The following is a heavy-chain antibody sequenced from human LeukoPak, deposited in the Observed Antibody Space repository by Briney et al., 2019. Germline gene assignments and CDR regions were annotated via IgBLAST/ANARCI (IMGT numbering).Heavy chain of an antibody. CDR2: IYHSGST. Sequence: PSGTLSLTCAVSGGSISSSNWWSWVRQPPGKGLEWIGEIYHSGSTNYNPSLKSRVTISVDKSKNQFSLKLSSVTAADTAVYYCARLLYYDSSGYPGAVYYYFDYWGQGTLVTVSS. CDR1: GGSISSSNW. CDR3: ARLLYYDSSGYPGAVYYYFDY. D-gene: IGHD3-22*01. J-gene: IGHJ4*02. V-gene: IGHV4-4*02.